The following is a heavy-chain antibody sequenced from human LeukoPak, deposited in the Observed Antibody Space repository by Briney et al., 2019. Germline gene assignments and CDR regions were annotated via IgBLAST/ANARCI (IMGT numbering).Heavy chain of an antibody. CDR1: GYTFTSYY. Sequence: ASVKVSCKASGYTFTSYYMHGVRQAPGQGGEGMGCIKPNSGGTHSAQKFQVRVTMTRDPSISTAYMELSRLRSDDTAVYYCARAQPDGGGLRYWGQGTLVTVSS. CDR2: IKPNSGGT. CDR3: ARAQPDGGGLRY. D-gene: IGHD4-23*01. J-gene: IGHJ4*02. V-gene: IGHV1-2*02.